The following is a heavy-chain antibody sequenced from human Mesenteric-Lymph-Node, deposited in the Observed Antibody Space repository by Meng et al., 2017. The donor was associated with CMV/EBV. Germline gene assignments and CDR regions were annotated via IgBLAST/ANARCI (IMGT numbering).Heavy chain of an antibody. V-gene: IGHV6-1*01. Sequence: LRLSCVISGDSVSSNSAAWNWIRQSPSRGLEWLGRTYYRSKWYNDYAESLKGRINIIADTSKNQVSLQLSSVSPEDTAVYYCARSTLWFGEYADYWGQGTLVTVSS. D-gene: IGHD3-10*01. J-gene: IGHJ4*02. CDR2: TYYRSKWYN. CDR3: ARSTLWFGEYADY. CDR1: GDSVSSNSAA.